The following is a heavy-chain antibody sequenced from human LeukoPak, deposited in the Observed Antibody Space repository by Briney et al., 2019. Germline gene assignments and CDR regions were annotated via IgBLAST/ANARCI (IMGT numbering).Heavy chain of an antibody. V-gene: IGHV3-49*04. CDR1: GFTFGDYA. J-gene: IGHJ4*02. Sequence: PGGSLRLSCTASGFTFGDYAMSWVRQAPGKGLEWVGFIRSKAYGGTTEYAASVKGRFTISRDDSKSIAYLQMNSLKIEDTAVYYCTRAIAVTTMEIDYWGQGTLVTVSS. CDR3: TRAIAVTTMEIDY. CDR2: IRSKAYGGTT. D-gene: IGHD4-17*01.